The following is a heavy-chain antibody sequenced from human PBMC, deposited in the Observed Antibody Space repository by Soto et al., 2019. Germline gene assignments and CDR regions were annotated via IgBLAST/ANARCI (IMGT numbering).Heavy chain of an antibody. V-gene: IGHV3-23*01. D-gene: IGHD3-22*01. CDR3: AKDHGLGYYYEAGDY. CDR1: GFTFSSYA. Sequence: PGGSLRLSCAASGFTFSSYAMSWVRQAPGKGLEWVSAISGSGGSTYCADSVKGRFTISRDNSKNTLYLQMNSLRAEDTAVYYCAKDHGLGYYYEAGDYWGQGTLVTVSS. J-gene: IGHJ4*02. CDR2: ISGSGGST.